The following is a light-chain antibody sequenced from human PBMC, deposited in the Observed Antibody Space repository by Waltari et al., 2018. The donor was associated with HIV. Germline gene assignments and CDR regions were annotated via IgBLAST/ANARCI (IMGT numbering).Light chain of an antibody. CDR3: AAYIGPWV. CDR2: DVT. V-gene: IGLV2-14*03. J-gene: IGLJ3*02. Sequence: SALTQPASVSGSPGQSITISCTGASSEFRTYNYVSWYQHHPGKAPRLLIYDVTNRPSGVSHLFAGSKSGDTASLIISGLQAEDEADYFCAAYIGPWVFGGGTRLTV. CDR1: SSEFRTYNY.